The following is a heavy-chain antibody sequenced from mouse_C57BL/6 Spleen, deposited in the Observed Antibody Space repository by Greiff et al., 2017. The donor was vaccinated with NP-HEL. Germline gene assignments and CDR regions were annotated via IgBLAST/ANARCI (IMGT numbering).Heavy chain of an antibody. CDR1: GFTFSDYG. J-gene: IGHJ4*01. CDR3: ARRAQRGAMDY. Sequence: EVMLVESGGGLVKPGGSLKLSCAASGFTFSDYGMHWVRQAPEKGLEWVAYISSGSSTIYYADTVKGRFTISRDNAKNTLFLQMTSLRSEDTAMYYCARRAQRGAMDYWGQGTSVTVSS. V-gene: IGHV5-17*01. CDR2: ISSGSSTI. D-gene: IGHD3-2*02.